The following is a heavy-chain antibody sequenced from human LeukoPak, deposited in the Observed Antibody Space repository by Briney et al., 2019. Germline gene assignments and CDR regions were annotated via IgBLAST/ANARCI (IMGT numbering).Heavy chain of an antibody. CDR3: ARGPITMVRGVIMAVDY. V-gene: IGHV4-30-4*01. D-gene: IGHD3-10*01. Sequence: SQTLSLTCTVSGGSISSGDYYWSWIRQPPGKGLEWIGYIYYSGSTYYNPSLKSRVTISVDTSKNQFSLKLSSVTAADTAVYYCARGPITMVRGVIMAVDYWGQGTLVTVSS. J-gene: IGHJ4*02. CDR1: GGSISSGDYY. CDR2: IYYSGST.